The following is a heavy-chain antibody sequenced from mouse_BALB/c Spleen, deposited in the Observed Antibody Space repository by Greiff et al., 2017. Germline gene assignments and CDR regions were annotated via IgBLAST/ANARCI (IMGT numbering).Heavy chain of an antibody. Sequence: EVQVVESGGGLVKPGGSLKLSCAASGFTFSDYYMYWVRQTPEKRLEWVATISDGGSYTYYPDSVKGRFTISRDNAKNNLYLQMSSLKSEDTAMYYCARGGLYYFDYWGQGTTLTVSS. J-gene: IGHJ2*01. V-gene: IGHV5-4*02. D-gene: IGHD1-1*02. CDR2: ISDGGSYT. CDR1: GFTFSDYY. CDR3: ARGGLYYFDY.